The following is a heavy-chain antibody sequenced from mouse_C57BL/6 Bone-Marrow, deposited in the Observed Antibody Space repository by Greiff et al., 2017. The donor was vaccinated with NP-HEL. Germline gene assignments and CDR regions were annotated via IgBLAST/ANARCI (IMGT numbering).Heavy chain of an antibody. V-gene: IGHV3-6*01. Sequence: DVKLQESGPGLVKPSQSLSLTCSVTGYSITSGYYWNWIRQFPGNKLEWMGYISYDGSNNYNPSFKNRTPITRDTSKNQFFLKLNSVTTEDTATYYCARDGYWEGDYWGQGTSVTVSS. CDR1: GYSITSGYY. D-gene: IGHD2-3*01. J-gene: IGHJ4*01. CDR3: ARDGYWEGDY. CDR2: ISYDGSN.